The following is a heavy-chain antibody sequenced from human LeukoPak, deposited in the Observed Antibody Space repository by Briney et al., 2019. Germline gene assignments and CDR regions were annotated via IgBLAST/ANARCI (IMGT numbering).Heavy chain of an antibody. Sequence: GGSLRLSCAASGFPFGSYAMSWFRQTPGKGLEWVSSIIASGGTTYYADSVKGRFTISRDNSKNTVYLQMNTLRAEDTAVYYCAKGAGGSYGLYYFDYWGQGALVTVSS. J-gene: IGHJ4*02. CDR2: IIASGGTT. CDR3: AKGAGGSYGLYYFDY. D-gene: IGHD3-10*01. V-gene: IGHV3-23*01. CDR1: GFPFGSYA.